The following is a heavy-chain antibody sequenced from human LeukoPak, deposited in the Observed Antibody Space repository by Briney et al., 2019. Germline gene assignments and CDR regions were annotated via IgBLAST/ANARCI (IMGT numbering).Heavy chain of an antibody. CDR2: IYYSGST. J-gene: IGHJ5*02. Sequence: SETLSLTCTVSGGSVSSGNYYWSWIRQPPGKGLEWIGYIYYSGSTNYNPSLKSRVTMSVDTSKNQFSLKLTSVTAADTAVYYCARRSGYSPNWFGPWGQGTLVTVSS. V-gene: IGHV4-61*01. CDR1: GGSVSSGNYY. CDR3: ARRSGYSPNWFGP. D-gene: IGHD3-3*01.